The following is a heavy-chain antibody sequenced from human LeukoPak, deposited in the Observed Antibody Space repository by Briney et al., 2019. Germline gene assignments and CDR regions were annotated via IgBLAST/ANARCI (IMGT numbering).Heavy chain of an antibody. CDR2: INPNSGDT. CDR1: GYTFTGYY. CDR3: AREAVGSGSL. J-gene: IGHJ4*02. D-gene: IGHD3-22*01. V-gene: IGHV1-2*02. Sequence: ASVKVSCKASGYTFTGYYMHWMRQAPGQGLEWMGWINPNSGDTNYAQKFQGRVTMTRDTPISTAYMELSRLRSDDTAVYYCAREAVGSGSLWGQGTLVTVSS.